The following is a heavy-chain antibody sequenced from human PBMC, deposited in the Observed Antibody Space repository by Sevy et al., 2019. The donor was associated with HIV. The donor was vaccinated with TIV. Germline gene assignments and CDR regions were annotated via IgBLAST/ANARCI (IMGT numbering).Heavy chain of an antibody. CDR2: ISAYNGNT. CDR3: ARAGGMDCSSTSCYALGAGDYYYGMDV. Sequence: ASVKVSCKASGYTFTSYGISWVRQAPGQGLEWMGWISAYNGNTNYAQKLQGTVTMTTDTSTSTAYMELRSLRSDDTAVYYCARAGGMDCSSTSCYALGAGDYYYGMDVWGQGTTVTVSS. D-gene: IGHD2-2*01. J-gene: IGHJ6*02. CDR1: GYTFTSYG. V-gene: IGHV1-18*01.